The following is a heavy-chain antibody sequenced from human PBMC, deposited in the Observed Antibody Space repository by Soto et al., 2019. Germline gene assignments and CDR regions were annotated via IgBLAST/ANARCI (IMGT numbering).Heavy chain of an antibody. CDR2: IWYDGSNK. CDR3: ARGGYYCSSTSCYTHFDY. D-gene: IGHD2-2*02. J-gene: IGHJ4*02. Sequence: PGGSLRLSCAASGFTFSSYGMHWVRQAPGKGLEWVAVIWYDGSNKYYADSVKGRITISRDNSKNTLYLQMNSLRAEDTAVYYCARGGYYCSSTSCYTHFDYWGQGTLVTVSS. CDR1: GFTFSSYG. V-gene: IGHV3-33*01.